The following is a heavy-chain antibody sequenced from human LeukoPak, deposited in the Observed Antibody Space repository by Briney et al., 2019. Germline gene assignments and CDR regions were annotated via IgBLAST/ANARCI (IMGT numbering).Heavy chain of an antibody. J-gene: IGHJ4*02. CDR3: ARGKTGDS. CDR2: TSGSDGTT. D-gene: IGHD7-27*01. V-gene: IGHV3-23*01. CDR1: GFTFSSYA. Sequence: PGGSLRLSCAASGFTFSSYAMSWVRQAPGKGLEWVSATSGSDGTTYYADSVKGRLTISRDNSKNTLYLQMDSLRAEDTAVYYCARGKTGDSWGQGTLVTVSS.